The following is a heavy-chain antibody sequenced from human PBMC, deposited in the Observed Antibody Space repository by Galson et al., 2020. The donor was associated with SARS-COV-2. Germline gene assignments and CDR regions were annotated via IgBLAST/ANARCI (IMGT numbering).Heavy chain of an antibody. J-gene: IGHJ4*02. Sequence: ETSETLSLTCAVSGGSISSGGYSWSWIRQPPGKGLEWIGYIYHSGSTYYNPSLKSRVTISVDRSKNQFSLKLSSVTAADTAVYYCARGSIVVEYYFDYWGQGTLVTVSS. CDR3: ARGSIVVEYYFDY. V-gene: IGHV4-30-2*01. CDR2: IYHSGST. CDR1: GGSISSGGYS. D-gene: IGHD3-22*01.